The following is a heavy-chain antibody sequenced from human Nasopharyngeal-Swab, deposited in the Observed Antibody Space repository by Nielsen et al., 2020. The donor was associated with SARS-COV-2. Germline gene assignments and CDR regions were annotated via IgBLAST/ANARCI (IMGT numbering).Heavy chain of an antibody. V-gene: IGHV1-46*01. Sequence: ASVKVSCKASGYTFTSYYMHWVRQAPGQGLEWMGIINPSGGSTSYAQKFQGRVTMTRDTSTSTAYMELSSLRSEDTAVYYCARGGCSSTSCKTYYYYYYMDVWDKGTTVTVSS. CDR1: GYTFTSYY. D-gene: IGHD2-2*01. CDR2: INPSGGST. J-gene: IGHJ6*03. CDR3: ARGGCSSTSCKTYYYYYYMDV.